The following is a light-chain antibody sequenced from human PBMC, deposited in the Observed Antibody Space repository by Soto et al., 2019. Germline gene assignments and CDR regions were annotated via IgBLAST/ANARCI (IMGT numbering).Light chain of an antibody. J-gene: IGKJ1*01. Sequence: EIVMTQSPATLSVSPGERATLSCRASQIINHNLAWYQQKTGQAPRLLIYGAYTRATGIPDRFSGSGSGTELTLTMSGQQSEDFAIYYCQQYNNWGTVGQGTKVELK. V-gene: IGKV3-15*01. CDR1: QIINHN. CDR2: GAY. CDR3: QQYNNWGT.